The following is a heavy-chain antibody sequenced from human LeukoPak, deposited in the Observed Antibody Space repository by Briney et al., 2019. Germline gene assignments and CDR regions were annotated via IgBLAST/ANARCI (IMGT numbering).Heavy chain of an antibody. Sequence: PSETLSLTRTVSGGSISSYYWSWIRQPPGKGLEWIGYIYYSGSTNYNPSLKSRVTISVDTSKNQLSLKLSSVTAADTAVYYCARGGLWFGELFHYWGQGTLVTVSS. V-gene: IGHV4-59*08. CDR3: ARGGLWFGELFHY. D-gene: IGHD3-10*01. CDR1: GGSISSYY. CDR2: IYYSGST. J-gene: IGHJ4*02.